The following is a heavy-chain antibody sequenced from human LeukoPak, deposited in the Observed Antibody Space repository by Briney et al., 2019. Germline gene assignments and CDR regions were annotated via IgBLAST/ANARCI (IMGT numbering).Heavy chain of an antibody. J-gene: IGHJ4*02. Sequence: GGSLRLSCAASGFTFSSYAMSWVRQAPGKGLEWVSAISGSGGSTYYAGSVKGRFTISRDNSKNTLYLQMNSLRAEDTAVYYCARQYRRDGYNSSHFDYWGQGTLVTVSS. CDR1: GFTFSSYA. D-gene: IGHD5-24*01. CDR2: ISGSGGST. V-gene: IGHV3-23*01. CDR3: ARQYRRDGYNSSHFDY.